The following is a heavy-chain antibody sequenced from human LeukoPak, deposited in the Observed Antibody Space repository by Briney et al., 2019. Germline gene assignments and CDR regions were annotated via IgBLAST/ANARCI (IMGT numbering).Heavy chain of an antibody. CDR1: GYTFSDYY. V-gene: IGHV1-2*02. CDR2: ISPNSGGT. J-gene: IGHJ2*01. Sequence: ASVYVSCKASGYTFSDYYMHWVRQAPGQGLEWMGWISPNSGGTDYAQEFLGRVTMTRDTSISTAYMELSSLTSDDTAVYYCAIQPWGSGNHWYFDLWGRGTLVTVSS. D-gene: IGHD7-27*01. CDR3: AIQPWGSGNHWYFDL.